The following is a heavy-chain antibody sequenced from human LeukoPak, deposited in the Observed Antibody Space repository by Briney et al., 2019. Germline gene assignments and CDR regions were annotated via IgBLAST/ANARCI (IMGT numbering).Heavy chain of an antibody. CDR3: TRTSSPYYYYYGMDV. CDR2: IYYSGIT. CDR1: GGSINSYY. V-gene: IGHV4-59*01. Sequence: SETLSLTCSVSGGSINSYYWSWIRQPPGMGLEWIGYIYYSGITDYNPSLKSRVTISVDTSTNQFSLKLSSLTAADTAVYYCTRTSSPYYYYYGMDVWGQGTTVTVSS. D-gene: IGHD4-11*01. J-gene: IGHJ6*02.